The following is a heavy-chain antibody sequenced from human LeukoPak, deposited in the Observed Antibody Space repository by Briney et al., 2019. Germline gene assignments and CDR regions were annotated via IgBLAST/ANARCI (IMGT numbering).Heavy chain of an antibody. CDR1: GFTFSSYS. D-gene: IGHD6-13*01. Sequence: GGSLRLSCAASGFTFSSYSMNWVRQAPGKGLEWVSYISSSGSTIYYADSVKGRFTISRDNAKNSLYLQMNSLRAEDTALYYCAKGSYSSSSAFVDYWGQGTLVTVSS. CDR3: AKGSYSSSSAFVDY. CDR2: ISSSGSTI. J-gene: IGHJ4*02. V-gene: IGHV3-48*04.